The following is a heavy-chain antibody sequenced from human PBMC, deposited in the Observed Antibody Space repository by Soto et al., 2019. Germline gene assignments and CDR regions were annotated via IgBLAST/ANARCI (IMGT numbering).Heavy chain of an antibody. CDR1: GFNFRNFG. J-gene: IGHJ4*02. CDR3: VRDFVGPGLDY. Sequence: GGSLRLSXATSGFNFRNFGMHWVRQAPGKGLEWVTFISFDASRKYYPDSLKGRFTVSRDNSNNTLFLQMNSLNVEDTAIYYCVRDFVGPGLDYWGQGTLVTVSS. CDR2: ISFDASRK. D-gene: IGHD1-26*01. V-gene: IGHV3-33*05.